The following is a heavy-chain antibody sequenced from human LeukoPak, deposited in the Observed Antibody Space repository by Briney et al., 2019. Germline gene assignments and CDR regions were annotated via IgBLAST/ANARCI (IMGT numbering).Heavy chain of an antibody. CDR3: ARDLAWELLVLPLDAFDI. CDR1: GYTFTGYY. Sequence: ASVKVSCKASGYTFTGYYMHWVRQAPGQGLEWMGWINPNSGGTNYAQKLQGRVTMATDTSTSTAYMELRSLRSDDTAVYYCARDLAWELLVLPLDAFDIWGQGTMVTVSS. CDR2: INPNSGGT. V-gene: IGHV1-2*02. J-gene: IGHJ3*02. D-gene: IGHD1-26*01.